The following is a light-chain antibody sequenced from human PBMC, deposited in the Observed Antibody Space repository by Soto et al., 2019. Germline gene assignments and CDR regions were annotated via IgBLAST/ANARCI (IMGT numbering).Light chain of an antibody. V-gene: IGKV1-33*01. CDR3: QQYDNPLFT. CDR1: QVISNY. Sequence: DIQMTQSPSSLSASVGDRVTITCQASQVISNYLNWYQQKPGKAPKLLIYDASNLETGVPSRFSGSGSGTDFTFTISSLQPEDIATYYCQQYDNPLFTFGPGTKVDIK. J-gene: IGKJ3*01. CDR2: DAS.